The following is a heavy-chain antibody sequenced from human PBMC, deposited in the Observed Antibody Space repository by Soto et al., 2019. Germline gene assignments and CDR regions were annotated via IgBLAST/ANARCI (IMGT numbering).Heavy chain of an antibody. CDR2: ISGSGGST. CDR1: GFTFSSYA. CDR3: AKDQGSSWYEIDY. Sequence: GSLRLSCAASGFTFSSYAMSWVHQAPGKGLEWDSAISGSGGSTYYADSVKGRFTISRDNSKNTLYLQMNSLRAEDTAVYYCAKDQGSSWYEIDYWGQGTLVTVSS. V-gene: IGHV3-23*01. J-gene: IGHJ4*02. D-gene: IGHD6-13*01.